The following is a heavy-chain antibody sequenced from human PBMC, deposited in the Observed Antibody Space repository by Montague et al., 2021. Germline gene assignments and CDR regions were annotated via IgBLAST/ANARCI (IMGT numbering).Heavy chain of an antibody. CDR2: IKQDGSDQ. CDR3: ARGRWAPFDY. Sequence: SLSLSLSVSGFTFSDYWMNWVRQAPGKGLEWVANIKQDGSDQYYVDSVKGRFTISRDNAKNSVYLQMSSLRAEDSAVYYCARGRWAPFDYWGQGTLVTVSS. J-gene: IGHJ4*02. D-gene: IGHD1-26*01. V-gene: IGHV3-7*03. CDR1: GFTFSDYW.